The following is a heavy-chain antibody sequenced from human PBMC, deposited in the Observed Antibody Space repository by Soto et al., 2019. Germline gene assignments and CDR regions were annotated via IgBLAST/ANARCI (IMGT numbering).Heavy chain of an antibody. D-gene: IGHD2-15*01. CDR2: IYSGGST. CDR1: GFTVSSNY. V-gene: IGHV3-53*01. CDR3: ATALYRCRCGLCYHDAFDI. Sequence: GGSLRLSCAASGFTVSSNYMSWVSQAPGKGLEWVSVIYSGGSTYYADSVKGRFTISRDNSKNTLYLQLNSLRAEDTAVYYCATALYRCRCGLCYHDAFDIWGQGTMVTVSS. J-gene: IGHJ3*02.